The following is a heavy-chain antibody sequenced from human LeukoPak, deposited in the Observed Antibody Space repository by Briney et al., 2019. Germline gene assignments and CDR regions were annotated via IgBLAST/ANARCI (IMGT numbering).Heavy chain of an antibody. V-gene: IGHV3-33*01. D-gene: IGHD6-19*01. CDR2: IWYDGSNK. Sequence: GGSLRLSCAASGFTFSNYAMHWVRQAPGKGLEWVAVIWYDGSNKYYADSVKGGFTISRDNSKNTLYLQMNSLRAEDTAVYYCARSSGWQPDFDYWGQGTLVTVSS. CDR1: GFTFSNYA. CDR3: ARSSGWQPDFDY. J-gene: IGHJ4*02.